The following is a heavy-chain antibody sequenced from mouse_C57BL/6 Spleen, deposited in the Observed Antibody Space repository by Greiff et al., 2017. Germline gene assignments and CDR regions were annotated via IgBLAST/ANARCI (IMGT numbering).Heavy chain of an antibody. Sequence: VQLQESGAELVRPGTSVKVSCKASGYAFTNYLIEWVKQRPGQGLEWIGVINPGSGGTNYNEQFKGKATLTAEKSSSTAYMQRSSLTSEDSAVYVCASYYGSSFAYWGQGTLVTVSA. D-gene: IGHD1-1*01. CDR3: ASYYGSSFAY. V-gene: IGHV1-54*01. CDR1: GYAFTNYL. CDR2: INPGSGGT. J-gene: IGHJ3*01.